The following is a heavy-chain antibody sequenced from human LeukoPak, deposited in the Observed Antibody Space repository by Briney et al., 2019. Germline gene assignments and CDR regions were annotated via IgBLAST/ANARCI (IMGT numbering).Heavy chain of an antibody. Sequence: PGGSLRLSCSASGFTFSHYAMHWVRQAPGKGLDWVAVIWHDGSSKYYADSVKGRFAISRDNSRKTVSLQVNSLRAEDTAVYYCAKDAQRGFDYSNSLEYWGQGILVTVSS. D-gene: IGHD4-11*01. CDR1: GFTFSHYA. V-gene: IGHV3-33*06. J-gene: IGHJ4*02. CDR3: AKDAQRGFDYSNSLEY. CDR2: IWHDGSSK.